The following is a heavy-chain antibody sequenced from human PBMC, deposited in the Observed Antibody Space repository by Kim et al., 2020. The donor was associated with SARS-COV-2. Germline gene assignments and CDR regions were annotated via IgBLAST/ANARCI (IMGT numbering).Heavy chain of an antibody. CDR1: GYTFTSYG. CDR3: ARGKYYYDSSGYYEENAFDI. Sequence: ASVKVSCKASGYTFTSYGISWVRQAPGQGLEWMGWISAYNGNTNYAQKLQGRVTMTTDTSTSTAYMELRSLRSDDTAVYYCARGKYYYDSSGYYEENAFDIWGQGTMVTVPS. CDR2: ISAYNGNT. V-gene: IGHV1-18*01. J-gene: IGHJ3*02. D-gene: IGHD3-22*01.